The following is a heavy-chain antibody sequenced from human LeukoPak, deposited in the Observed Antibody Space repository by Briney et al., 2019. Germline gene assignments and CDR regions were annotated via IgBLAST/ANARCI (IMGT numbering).Heavy chain of an antibody. CDR1: GYTFTSYG. CDR2: ISAYNGNT. CDR3: ARVDSSSWRYYFDY. Sequence: ASVTVSCTASGYTFTSYGISWVRQAPGQGLEWMGWISAYNGNTNHAQKFQGRVTMTTDTSTSTAYMELRSLRSDDTALYYCARVDSSSWRYYFDYWGQGTLVTVSS. D-gene: IGHD6-13*01. V-gene: IGHV1-18*01. J-gene: IGHJ4*02.